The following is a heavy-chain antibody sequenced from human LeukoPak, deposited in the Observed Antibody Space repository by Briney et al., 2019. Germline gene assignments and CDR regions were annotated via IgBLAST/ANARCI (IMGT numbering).Heavy chain of an antibody. Sequence: HSGGSLRLSCAASGFTFSHFWMSWVRQAPGKGLEWVAYIKKTGSETYYVDSVKGRFTITRDNTRNSLFLQMYSLRAEDTAVYFCAREDGFCSGGNCYSYFDPWGQGTLVTVSS. CDR3: AREDGFCSGGNCYSYFDP. D-gene: IGHD2-15*01. CDR2: IKKTGSET. V-gene: IGHV3-7*01. CDR1: GFTFSHFW. J-gene: IGHJ4*02.